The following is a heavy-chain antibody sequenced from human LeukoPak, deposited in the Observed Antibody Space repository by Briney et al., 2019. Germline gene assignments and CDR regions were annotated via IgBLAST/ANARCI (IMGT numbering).Heavy chain of an antibody. CDR2: INPSGGST. V-gene: IGHV1-46*01. CDR1: GYTFTSYY. D-gene: IGHD3-10*01. J-gene: IGHJ6*02. CDR3: ARSEYYGSGSYQYYYYGMDV. Sequence: GASVKVSCKASGYTFTSYYMHWVRQAPGPGLEWMGIINPSGGSTSYAQKFQGRVTMTRDTSTSTVYMELSSLRSEDTAVYYCARSEYYGSGSYQYYYYGMDVWGQGTTVTVSS.